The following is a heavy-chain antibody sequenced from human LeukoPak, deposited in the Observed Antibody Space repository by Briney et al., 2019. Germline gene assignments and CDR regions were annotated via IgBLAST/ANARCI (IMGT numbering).Heavy chain of an antibody. D-gene: IGHD1-26*01. CDR1: GGSISSSSYY. CDR2: IYYSGST. CDR3: ARTLLGPSSLPSFDP. V-gene: IGHV4-39*01. J-gene: IGHJ5*02. Sequence: RPSETLSLTCTVSGGSISSSSYYWGWIRQPPGKGLEWIGSIYYSGSTYYNPSLKSRVTISVDTSKNQFSLKLSSVTAADTAVYYCARTLLGPSSLPSFDPWGQGTLVTVSS.